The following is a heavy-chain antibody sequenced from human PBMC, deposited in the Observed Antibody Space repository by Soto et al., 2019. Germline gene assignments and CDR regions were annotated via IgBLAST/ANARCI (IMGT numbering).Heavy chain of an antibody. J-gene: IGHJ6*03. CDR1: GFTVSGNY. D-gene: IGHD1-7*01. CDR2: IHNDGST. Sequence: EVQLVESGGGLVQPGGSLRLSCAASGFTVSGNYMTWVRQAPGKGLEWVSVIHNDGSTYYADSVKGRFTISRHNSRNTLYLQMNSLRAEDTAVYYCARVFTDNWNYNYYYYMDVWGKGTTVTVSS. CDR3: ARVFTDNWNYNYYYYMDV. V-gene: IGHV3-53*04.